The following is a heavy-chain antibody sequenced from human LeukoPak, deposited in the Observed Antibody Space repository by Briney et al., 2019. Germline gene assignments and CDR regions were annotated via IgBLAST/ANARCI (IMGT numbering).Heavy chain of an antibody. CDR2: IYYSGST. CDR3: ARGRRYYDSSGYYYVPLLLDY. D-gene: IGHD3-22*01. V-gene: IGHV4-61*05. CDR1: GGSISSSSYY. J-gene: IGHJ4*02. Sequence: SETLSLTCTVSGGSISSSSYYWGWIRQPPGKGLEWIGYIYYSGSTNYDPSLKSRVTISVDTSKNQFSLKLSSVTAADTAVYYCARGRRYYDSSGYYYVPLLLDYWGQGTLVTVSS.